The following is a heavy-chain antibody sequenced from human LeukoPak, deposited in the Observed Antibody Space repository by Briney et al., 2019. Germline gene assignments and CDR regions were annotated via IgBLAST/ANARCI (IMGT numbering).Heavy chain of an antibody. CDR3: AKDRAWPLNWFDP. V-gene: IGHV3-23*01. J-gene: IGHJ5*02. CDR2: ISGSGGST. Sequence: GRSLRLSCAASGFTFDDYAMNWVRQAPGKGLEWVSAISGSGGSTYYADSVKGRFTISRDNSKNTLYLQMNSLRAEDTAVYYCAKDRAWPLNWFDPWGQGTLVNVSS. CDR1: GFTFDDYA. D-gene: IGHD1-26*01.